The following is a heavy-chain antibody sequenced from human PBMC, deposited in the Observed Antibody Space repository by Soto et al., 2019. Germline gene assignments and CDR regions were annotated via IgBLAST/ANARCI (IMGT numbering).Heavy chain of an antibody. CDR2: ISGTGGST. CDR1: GFTFSNYA. V-gene: IGHV3-23*01. Sequence: HPGGSLRLSCAASGFTFSNYAMNWVRQAPGKGLEWVSSISGTGGSTYYADSVKGRFTISRDNSKNTLYLQMNSLRAEDTAVYYCAKAVVLEAVSNIFAYWGQGTLVTVSS. D-gene: IGHD2-15*01. J-gene: IGHJ4*02. CDR3: AKAVVLEAVSNIFAY.